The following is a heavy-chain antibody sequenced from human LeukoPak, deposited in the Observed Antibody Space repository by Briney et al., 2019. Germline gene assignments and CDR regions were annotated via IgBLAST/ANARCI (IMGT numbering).Heavy chain of an antibody. J-gene: IGHJ5*02. CDR3: ARGKSGYSP. CDR1: GHSFIENY. D-gene: IGHD3-3*01. V-gene: IGHV1-2*02. Sequence: GASVKLSCKVSGHSFIENYLHWVRQAPGHGLEWMGLINPHTGAANYSHKFQGRVTMTRDTSISTAYMHLNRLKFDDTATYYCARGKSGYSPWGQGTPVTVSS. CDR2: INPHTGAA.